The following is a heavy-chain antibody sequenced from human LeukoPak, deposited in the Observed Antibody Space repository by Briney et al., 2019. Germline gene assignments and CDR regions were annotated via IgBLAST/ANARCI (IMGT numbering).Heavy chain of an antibody. Sequence: WIGTMYHSGGTYYTPSLKSRFTISVDTSKNQFSLRLSSVTAADTAMYYCARDRGADTASTDWGQGTLVTVSS. V-gene: IGHV4-38-2*02. CDR3: ARDRGADTASTD. CDR2: MYHSGGT. J-gene: IGHJ4*02. D-gene: IGHD5-18*01.